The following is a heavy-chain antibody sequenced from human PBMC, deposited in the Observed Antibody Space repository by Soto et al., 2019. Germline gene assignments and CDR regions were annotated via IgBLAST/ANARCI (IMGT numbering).Heavy chain of an antibody. Sequence: PSETLSLTCAVSSGSISSSNWWSWVRQPPGKGLEWIGEIYHSGSTNYNPSLKSRVTISVDKSKNQFSLKLSSVTAADTAVYYCARDSGASSSSPVLRYFDYWGQGTLVTVSS. J-gene: IGHJ4*02. V-gene: IGHV4-4*02. CDR3: ARDSGASSSSPVLRYFDY. CDR1: SGSISSSNW. D-gene: IGHD6-6*01. CDR2: IYHSGST.